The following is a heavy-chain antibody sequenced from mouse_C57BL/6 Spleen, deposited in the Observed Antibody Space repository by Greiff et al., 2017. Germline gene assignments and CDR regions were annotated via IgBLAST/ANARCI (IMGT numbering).Heavy chain of an antibody. Sequence: EVKLEESGGGLVKPGGSLKLSCAASGFTFSSYAMSWVRQTPEKRLEWVATISDGGSYTYYPDNVKGRFTISRDNAKNNLYLQMSHLKSEDTAMYYCARGDYYGSSYGGNYFDYWGQGTTLTVSS. CDR1: GFTFSSYA. CDR3: ARGDYYGSSYGGNYFDY. CDR2: ISDGGSYT. V-gene: IGHV5-4*03. J-gene: IGHJ2*01. D-gene: IGHD1-1*01.